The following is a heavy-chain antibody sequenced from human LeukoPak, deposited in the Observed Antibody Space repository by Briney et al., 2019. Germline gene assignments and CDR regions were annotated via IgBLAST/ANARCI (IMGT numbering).Heavy chain of an antibody. V-gene: IGHV4-59*01. Sequence: SETLSLTCTVSGGSMSSYYWSWIRQPPGKGLEWIGNIYYSGSNNYNPSLKSRVTISVDMSKNQFSLRLSSVTAADTAVYYCARDDYGDFFFDSWGQGTLGTVSS. CDR2: IYYSGSN. J-gene: IGHJ4*02. CDR1: GGSMSSYY. D-gene: IGHD4-17*01. CDR3: ARDDYGDFFFDS.